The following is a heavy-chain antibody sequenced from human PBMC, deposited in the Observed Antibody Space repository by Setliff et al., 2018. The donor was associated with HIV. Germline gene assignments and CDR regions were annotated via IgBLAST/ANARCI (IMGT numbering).Heavy chain of an antibody. CDR3: AALTGVKSFDFLEYLLYDY. CDR2: INPKSGGT. Sequence: ASVKVSCKASGYTFTAYYIHWVRQAPGQGLEWMGWINPKSGGTNYAQKFQGRVTMSSDTSISTAYMELGRLRSDDTAVYYCAALTGVKSFDFLEYLLYDYWDQGTQVTVSS. J-gene: IGHJ4*02. V-gene: IGHV1-2*02. D-gene: IGHD3-3*01. CDR1: GYTFTAYY.